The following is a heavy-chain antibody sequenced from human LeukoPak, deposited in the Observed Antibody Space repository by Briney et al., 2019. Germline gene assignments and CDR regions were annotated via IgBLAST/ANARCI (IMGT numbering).Heavy chain of an antibody. CDR3: ARRIAVAGTDY. CDR2: INHSGST. CDR1: GGSISSGSYY. V-gene: IGHV4-39*07. Sequence: PSETLSLTCTVSGGSISSGSYYWSWIRQPPGKGLEWIGEINHSGSTNYNPSLKSRVTISVDTSKNQFSLKLSSVTAADTAVYYCARRIAVAGTDYWGQGTLVTVSS. D-gene: IGHD6-19*01. J-gene: IGHJ4*02.